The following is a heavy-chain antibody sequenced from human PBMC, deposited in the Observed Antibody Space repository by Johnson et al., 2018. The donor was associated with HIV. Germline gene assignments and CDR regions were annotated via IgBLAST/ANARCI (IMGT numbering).Heavy chain of an antibody. V-gene: IGHV3-30*03. J-gene: IGHJ3*02. CDR3: ARPLSSGLGFDAFDI. Sequence: QVQLVESGGGLVKPGGSLRLSCAASGFTFSNAWMSWVRQAPGKGLEWVAVISYDGNKTYYADSVRGLTISRDNSKNTLYLQMNSLRAEDTAVYYCARPLSSGLGFDAFDIWGQGTMVTVSS. D-gene: IGHD3-22*01. CDR1: GFTFSNAW. CDR2: ISYDGNKT.